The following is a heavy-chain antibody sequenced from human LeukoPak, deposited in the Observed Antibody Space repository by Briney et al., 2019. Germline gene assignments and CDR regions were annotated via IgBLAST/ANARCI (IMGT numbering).Heavy chain of an antibody. CDR1: GFTFSSYW. V-gene: IGHV3-7*03. J-gene: IGHJ4*02. CDR3: SRGQPFGDC. D-gene: IGHD2-2*01. CDR2: INQDGREE. Sequence: GGSLRLSCAASGFTFSSYWTHWVRQAPGKGLEWVANINQDGREEHFVDSVKGRFTISRDNPKNSLYLQMNGLRAEDTAVYYCSRGQPFGDCWGQGALVTVSS.